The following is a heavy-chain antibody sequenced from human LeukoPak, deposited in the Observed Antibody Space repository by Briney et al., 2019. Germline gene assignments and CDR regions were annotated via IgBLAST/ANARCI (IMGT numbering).Heavy chain of an antibody. J-gene: IGHJ4*02. CDR1: GYSISGGYY. CDR3: ARVFSGSGWYGGPFEY. Sequence: SETLSLTCAVSGYSISGGYYWGWIRQPPGKGLEWIGSIYHSGSTYYNPSLKSRVTISVDTSKNQFSLKLSSVTAADTAVYYCARVFSGSGWYGGPFEYWGQGTLVTVSS. CDR2: IYHSGST. D-gene: IGHD6-19*01. V-gene: IGHV4-38-2*01.